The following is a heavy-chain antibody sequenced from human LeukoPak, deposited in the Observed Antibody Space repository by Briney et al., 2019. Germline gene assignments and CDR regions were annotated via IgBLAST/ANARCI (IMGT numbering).Heavy chain of an antibody. CDR3: AKDSPGVSGLDG. CDR2: ISDDGGAS. J-gene: IGHJ6*02. CDR1: GFIFCTYA. Sequence: GGSLRLSCAASGFIFCTYAMTWVRQAPGQGREWVSSISDDGGASSYAASVKGRFTIYRDNSRKTLYLQMNSLRVEDTAVYYCAKDSPGVSGLDGWGQGTMVTVSS. V-gene: IGHV3-23*01.